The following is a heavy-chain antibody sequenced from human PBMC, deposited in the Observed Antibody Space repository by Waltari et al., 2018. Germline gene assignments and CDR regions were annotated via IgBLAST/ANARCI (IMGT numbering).Heavy chain of an antibody. CDR2: INWNGGST. CDR3: AREKLMGEYIDY. J-gene: IGHJ4*02. D-gene: IGHD2-15*01. CDR1: GFNFDDHG. Sequence: EVQLVESGGGVRRPGGSLRLSCAASGFNFDDHGMRWVRQAPGKGLEWVARINWNGGSTGYADSVRGRFTISRDNAKNSLYLQMNSLRADDTALYYCAREKLMGEYIDYWGQGTLVTVSS. V-gene: IGHV3-20*04.